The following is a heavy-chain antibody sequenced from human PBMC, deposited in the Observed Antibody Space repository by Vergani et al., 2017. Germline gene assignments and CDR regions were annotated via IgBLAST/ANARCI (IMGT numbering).Heavy chain of an antibody. V-gene: IGHV3-30*18. CDR2: ISYDGRNK. J-gene: IGHJ6*02. Sequence: VQLVESGGGLVQPGGSLRLSCAASGFTVSSNYMSWVRQAPGKGLEWVAVISYDGRNKYYADSVKGRFTISRDNSKNTLYLQMNSLRVEDTAVYYCAKEYVLAARRPSVMGPNYGMDVWGQGTTVTVSS. CDR1: GFTVSSNY. D-gene: IGHD6-6*01. CDR3: AKEYVLAARRPSVMGPNYGMDV.